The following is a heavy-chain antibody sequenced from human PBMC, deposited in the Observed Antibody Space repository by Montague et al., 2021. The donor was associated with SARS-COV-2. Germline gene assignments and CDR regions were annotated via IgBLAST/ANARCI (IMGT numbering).Heavy chain of an antibody. J-gene: IGHJ4*02. CDR2: IYYSGST. V-gene: IGHV4-39*01. Sequence: SETLSLTCTVSGGSISSSTYYWVWIRQPPGKGLEWFVIIYYSGSTYYNPSLKSRVTISVYTSKNQFSLKLISVTAADMAVYYCARLGLLWFVELWNWGQGTLVTVSS. CDR1: GGSISSSTYY. D-gene: IGHD3-10*01. CDR3: ARLGLLWFVELWN.